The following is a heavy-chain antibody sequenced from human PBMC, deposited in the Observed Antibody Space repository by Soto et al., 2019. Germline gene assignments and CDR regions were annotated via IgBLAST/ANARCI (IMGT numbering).Heavy chain of an antibody. CDR3: ARRDTSGFLRYFDT. Sequence: QVQLVQSGPEVKKPGSSVKVSCKTSGGTLSSFITYPINWVRQAPGQGPGWMGVIVPNVGTVNYAQRFQGRVTNTADKSKGTSCMELNNLRSEDTALYYCARRDTSGFLRYFDTWGQGTLVTVS. D-gene: IGHD3-3*01. CDR1: GGTLSSFITYP. V-gene: IGHV1-69*06. J-gene: IGHJ4*02. CDR2: IVPNVGTV.